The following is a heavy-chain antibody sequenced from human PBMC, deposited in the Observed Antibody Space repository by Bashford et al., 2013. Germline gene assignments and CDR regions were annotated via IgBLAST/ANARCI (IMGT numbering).Heavy chain of an antibody. CDR3: ARGVVPAATNWFDP. CDR1: GGSISSGGYY. V-gene: IGHV4-31*03. D-gene: IGHD2-2*01. CDR2: IYYSGST. J-gene: IGHJ5*02. Sequence: SSETLSLTCTVSGGSISSGGYYWSWIRQHPGKGLEWIGYIYYSGSTYYNPSLKSRVTISVDTSKNQFSLKLSSVTAADTAVYYCARGVVPAATNWFDPGAREPWSPSPQ.